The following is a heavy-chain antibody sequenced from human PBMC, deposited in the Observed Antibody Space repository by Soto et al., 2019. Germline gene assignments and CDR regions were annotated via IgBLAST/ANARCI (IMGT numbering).Heavy chain of an antibody. Sequence: GSGPTLVNPTQTLTLTCTFSGFSFDMNKARVGWVRQPPGKALEWVALIYWDGDEHYSPSPRNRLSITKDTSKDQVVLTLTDVHPADTATYYCVKGTLGTYCHVYFEPRGQGTLVTVSS. V-gene: IGHV2-5*02. CDR3: VKGTLGTYCHVYFEP. D-gene: IGHD3-9*01. CDR2: IYWDGDE. J-gene: IGHJ5*02. CDR1: GFSFDMNKAR.